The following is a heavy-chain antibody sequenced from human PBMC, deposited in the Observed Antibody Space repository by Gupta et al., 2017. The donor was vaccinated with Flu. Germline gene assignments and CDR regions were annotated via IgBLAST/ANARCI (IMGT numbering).Heavy chain of an antibody. CDR2: IKTDGSET. V-gene: IGHV3-7*02. J-gene: IGHJ4*02. CDR1: GFPFNYYR. Sequence: VRLVEYGGGLVQPGGSLRPSCAASGFPFNYYRMTRVRQSPGKGLEGVAKIKTDGSETYYMDSVKGRFTISRDNTKNTLYLQMNNLKVEDTAVYHCTADLNGEAHWGLGTLGTVSS. D-gene: IGHD3-10*01. CDR3: TADLNGEAH.